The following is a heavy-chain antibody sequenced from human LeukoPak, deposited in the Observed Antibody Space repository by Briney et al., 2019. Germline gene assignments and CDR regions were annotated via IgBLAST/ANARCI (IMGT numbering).Heavy chain of an antibody. CDR3: ARDNEIAAAGTSHYFDY. Sequence: ASVKVSCKASGYSFTNYGITWVRRAPGQGLEWMGWVSAYNGDTVYAQKFQGRITMTTDTSTSTAYMELRSLRSDDSTVYYCARDNEIAAAGTSHYFDYWGQGTLVTVSS. CDR2: VSAYNGDT. V-gene: IGHV1-18*01. J-gene: IGHJ4*02. D-gene: IGHD6-13*01. CDR1: GYSFTNYG.